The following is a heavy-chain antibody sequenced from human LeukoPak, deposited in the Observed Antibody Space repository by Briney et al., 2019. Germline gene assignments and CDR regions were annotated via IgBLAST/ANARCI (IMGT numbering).Heavy chain of an antibody. J-gene: IGHJ4*02. V-gene: IGHV1-69*06. Sequence: TVKVSCKASGGTFSSYAISWVRQAPGQGLEWMGGIIPIFGTANYAQKFQGRVTITADKSTSIAYMELSSLRSDDTAVYYCARVQGIYYGSGSYVYWGQGTLVTVSS. CDR3: ARVQGIYYGSGSYVY. D-gene: IGHD3-10*01. CDR2: IIPIFGTA. CDR1: GGTFSSYA.